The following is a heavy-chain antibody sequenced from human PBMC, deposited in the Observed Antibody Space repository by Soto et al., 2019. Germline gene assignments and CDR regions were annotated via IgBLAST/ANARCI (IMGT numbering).Heavy chain of an antibody. CDR1: GFTFSSYG. J-gene: IGHJ4*02. V-gene: IGHV3-33*01. Sequence: QVQLVESGGGVVQPGRSLRLSCAASGFTFSSYGMHWVRQAPGKGLEWVAVIWHDGSNKYYADSVKGRFTISRDNSKNTLYLQMNSLRAEDTAVYYCARVFYGDSHFDYWGQGTLVTVSS. CDR3: ARVFYGDSHFDY. D-gene: IGHD4-17*01. CDR2: IWHDGSNK.